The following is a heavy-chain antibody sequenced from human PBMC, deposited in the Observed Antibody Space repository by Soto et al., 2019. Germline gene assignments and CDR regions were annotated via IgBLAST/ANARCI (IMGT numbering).Heavy chain of an antibody. V-gene: IGHV1-69*01. CDR1: GGTFSSYD. CDR2: IIPIFGTA. D-gene: IGHD3-22*01. Sequence: QVQLVQSGAEVKKPGSSVKVSCKASGGTFSSYDISWVRQAPGQGLEWMGGIIPIFGTANYAQKFKGRVTITADESTSTAYMELSSLRSEDTAVYYCASQSVGGGYYDSSGYNYWGQGTLVTVSS. CDR3: ASQSVGGGYYDSSGYNY. J-gene: IGHJ4*02.